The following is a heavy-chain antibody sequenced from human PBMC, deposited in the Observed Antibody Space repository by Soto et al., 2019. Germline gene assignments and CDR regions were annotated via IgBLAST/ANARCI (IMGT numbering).Heavy chain of an antibody. D-gene: IGHD6-19*01. CDR2: ISSSATII. CDR1: GFTISDYY. CDR3: ARAVKQWLAGGDYYYYYMDV. V-gene: IGHV3-11*01. Sequence: QMQLVESGGGLVKRGGSLRLSCEASGFTISDYYMTWIRQAPGKGLEWISYISSSATIIYYADSVKGRFTISRDNAKTSLYLQMNSLRADDTAVYYCARAVKQWLAGGDYYYYYMDVWGKGTTVTVSS. J-gene: IGHJ6*03.